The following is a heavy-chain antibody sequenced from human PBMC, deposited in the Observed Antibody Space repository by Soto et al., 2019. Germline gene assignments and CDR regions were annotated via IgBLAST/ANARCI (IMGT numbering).Heavy chain of an antibody. V-gene: IGHV4-34*01. D-gene: IGHD6-13*01. CDR1: GGSFSGYY. CDR3: ARGRSLDRVAAVYYFDY. J-gene: IGHJ4*02. CDR2: INHSGST. Sequence: SETLSLTCAVYGGSFSGYYWSWIRQPPGKGLEWIGEINHSGSTNYNPSLKSRVTISVDTSKNQFSLKLSSVTAADTAVYYCARGRSLDRVAAVYYFDYWGQGTLVTVSS.